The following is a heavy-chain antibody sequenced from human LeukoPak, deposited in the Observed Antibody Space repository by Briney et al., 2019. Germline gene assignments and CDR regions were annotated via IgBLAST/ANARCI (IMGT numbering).Heavy chain of an antibody. Sequence: GESLKISCKGSGSSFATYWIGWVRQLPGKGLEWMGIIYPGDSDTRYSPSFQGQVTFSADKSLSTAYLHWSSLKASDTAMYYCARQGDSAYDYFGHWGQGTLVTVSS. CDR1: GSSFATYW. V-gene: IGHV5-51*01. J-gene: IGHJ4*02. D-gene: IGHD5-12*01. CDR3: ARQGDSAYDYFGH. CDR2: IYPGDSDT.